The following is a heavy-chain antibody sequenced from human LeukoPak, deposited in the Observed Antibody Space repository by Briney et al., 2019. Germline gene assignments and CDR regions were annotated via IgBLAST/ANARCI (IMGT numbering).Heavy chain of an antibody. CDR1: GGSISSYY. CDR2: LYYSGST. D-gene: IGHD2-15*01. Sequence: PSETLSLTCTVPGGSISSYYWSWIRQPPGKGLEWIGYLYYSGSTNYNPSLQSRVTISVDTSNNQFSLMLSSVTAADTAVDYCASSFHPWGSRGPYYYYYYMDVWGKGTTVTVSS. CDR3: ASSFHPWGSRGPYYYYYYMDV. J-gene: IGHJ6*03. V-gene: IGHV4-59*01.